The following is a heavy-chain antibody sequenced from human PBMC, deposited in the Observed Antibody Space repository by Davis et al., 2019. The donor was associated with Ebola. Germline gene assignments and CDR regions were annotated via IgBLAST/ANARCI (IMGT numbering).Heavy chain of an antibody. J-gene: IGHJ6*02. CDR1: GGSISSGGYY. CDR3: ARQNGDSRFNYYYGMDV. V-gene: IGHV4-61*08. CDR2: INYSGST. Sequence: SETLSLTCTVSGGSISSGGYYWSWIRQHPGKGLEWIGYINYSGSTNYNPSLKSRVTISVDPSKNQFSRKLRSVTAADTAVYYCARQNGDSRFNYYYGMDVWGQGTTVTVSS. D-gene: IGHD4-17*01.